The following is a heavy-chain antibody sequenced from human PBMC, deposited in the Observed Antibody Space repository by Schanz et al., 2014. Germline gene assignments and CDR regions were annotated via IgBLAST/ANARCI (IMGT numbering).Heavy chain of an antibody. J-gene: IGHJ4*02. V-gene: IGHV3-23*04. CDR2: ISGGGGSA. D-gene: IGHD3-22*01. CDR3: AKVWGSDYFYPFDY. CDR1: GFTFNNYD. Sequence: EVPLVESGGGLVQPWGSLRLSCAASGFTFNNYDMNWVRLVPGKGLECVSGISGGGGSAYYADSVKGRFTISRDNSKNTLYLQMSSLRAEDTAVYYCAKVWGSDYFYPFDYWGQGTLVTVSS.